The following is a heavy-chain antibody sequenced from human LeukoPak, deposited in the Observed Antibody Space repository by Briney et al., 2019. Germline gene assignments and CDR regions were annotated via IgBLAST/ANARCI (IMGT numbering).Heavy chain of an antibody. V-gene: IGHV1-2*06. D-gene: IGHD2-2*01. J-gene: IGHJ4*02. CDR2: ISPNSGGT. Sequence: ASVKVSYKASGYTFTGYYMHWVRQAPGQGLEWMGRISPNSGGTNCAQKFQGRVTMTRDTSIRAAYMELSRLRSDDTAVYYCAKEFAQGAVVPAATGHYYFDYWGQGTLVTVSS. CDR3: AKEFAQGAVVPAATGHYYFDY. CDR1: GYTFTGYY.